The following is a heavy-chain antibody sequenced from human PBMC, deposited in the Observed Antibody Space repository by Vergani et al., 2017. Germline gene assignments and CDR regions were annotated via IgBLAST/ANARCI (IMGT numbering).Heavy chain of an antibody. CDR3: VACSSTSCYAPMDV. CDR2: ISGSGGST. CDR1: GFTFSSYA. D-gene: IGHD2-2*01. J-gene: IGHJ6*03. Sequence: VQLVESGGGLVQPGGSLRLSCAASGFTFSSYAMSWVRQAPGKGLEWVSAISGSGGSTYYADSVKGRFTLSRDNSKNTLYLQMNSLRAEDTAVYYCVACSSTSCYAPMDVWGKGTTVTVSS. V-gene: IGHV3-23*04.